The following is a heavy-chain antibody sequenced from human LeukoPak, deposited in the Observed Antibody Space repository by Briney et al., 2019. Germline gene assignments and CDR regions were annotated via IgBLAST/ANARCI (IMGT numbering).Heavy chain of an antibody. D-gene: IGHD2-15*01. CDR3: ARDLLRSY. CDR1: GFTFSSYS. V-gene: IGHV3-48*01. J-gene: IGHJ4*02. CDR2: ISSSSSTI. Sequence: PGGSLRLSCAASGFTFSSYSMNWVRQAPGKGLEWVSYISSSSSTIYYADSVKGRFTISRDNAKYSLYLQMNSLRAEDTAVYYCARDLLRSYWGQGTLVTVSS.